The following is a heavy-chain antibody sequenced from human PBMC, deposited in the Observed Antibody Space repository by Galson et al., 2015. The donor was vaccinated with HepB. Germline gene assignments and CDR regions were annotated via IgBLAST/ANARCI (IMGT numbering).Heavy chain of an antibody. CDR1: GFTFSDYY. CDR3: TRVADADYGDHSYFDY. J-gene: IGHJ4*02. D-gene: IGHD4-17*01. CDR2: ISSSAVYT. Sequence: SLRLSCAASGFTFSDYYMSWIRQAPGKGLEWISYISSSAVYTNYADSMKGRFTISRDNARNSLFLQINSLRAEDTAVYYCTRVADADYGDHSYFDYWGQGTLVTVSS. V-gene: IGHV3-11*06.